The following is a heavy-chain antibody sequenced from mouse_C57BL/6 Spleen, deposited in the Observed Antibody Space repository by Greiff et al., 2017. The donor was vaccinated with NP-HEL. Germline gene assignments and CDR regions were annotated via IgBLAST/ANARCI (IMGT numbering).Heavy chain of an antibody. V-gene: IGHV7-3*01. J-gene: IGHJ4*01. CDR1: GFTFTDYY. CDR2: IRNKANGYTT. Sequence: EVQLQQSGGGLVQPGGSLSLSCAASGFTFTDYYMSWVRQPPGKALEWLGFIRNKANGYTTEYSASVKGRFTISRDNSQSILYLQMNALRAEDSATYYCARYGSSHYAMDYWGQGTSVTVSS. CDR3: ARYGSSHYAMDY. D-gene: IGHD1-1*01.